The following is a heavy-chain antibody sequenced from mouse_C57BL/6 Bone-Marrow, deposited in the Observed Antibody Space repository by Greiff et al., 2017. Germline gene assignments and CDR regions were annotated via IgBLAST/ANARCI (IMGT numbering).Heavy chain of an antibody. CDR1: GFSLSTSGMG. CDR2: IYWDDDK. J-gene: IGHJ3*01. Sequence: QVTLKESGPGILQSSQTLSLTCSFSGFSLSTSGMGVSWIRQPSGKGLEWLAHIYWDDDKRYNPSLKSRLTISKDTSRNQVFLKITSVDTADTATYYVARRASYGSSYSFAYWGQGTLVTVSA. D-gene: IGHD1-1*01. V-gene: IGHV8-12*01. CDR3: ARRASYGSSYSFAY.